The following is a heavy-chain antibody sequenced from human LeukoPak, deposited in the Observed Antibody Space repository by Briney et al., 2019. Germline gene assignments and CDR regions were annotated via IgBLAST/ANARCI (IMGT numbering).Heavy chain of an antibody. D-gene: IGHD6-19*01. CDR2: INPNSGGT. V-gene: IGHV1-2*02. CDR1: VYIFTGYY. J-gene: IGHJ4*02. CDR3: AREDSSGWYGLDY. Sequence: ASVKVSCKASVYIFTGYYIHWVRQAPRQGLEWIGWINPNSGGTNYAQRFQGRVAMTRDPSISTAYMELSRLRSDDTAVYYCAREDSSGWYGLDYWGQGTLVSVSS.